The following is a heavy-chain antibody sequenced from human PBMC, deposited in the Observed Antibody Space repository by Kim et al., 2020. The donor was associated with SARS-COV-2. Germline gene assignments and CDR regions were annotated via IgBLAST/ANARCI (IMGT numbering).Heavy chain of an antibody. J-gene: IGHJ6*02. CDR3: AKNGGVGPPVYGDEAYYYYGMDV. Sequence: GGSLRLSCEASGFTFSSYAMSWVRQAPGKGLEWLSVISDSDNTYYADSVKGRFTISRDNSKNTLYLQMNSLRAEDTAIYYCAKNGGVGPPVYGDEAYYYYGMDVWGQGTTVTVSS. D-gene: IGHD4-17*01. CDR1: GFTFSSYA. CDR2: ISDSDNT. V-gene: IGHV3-23*01.